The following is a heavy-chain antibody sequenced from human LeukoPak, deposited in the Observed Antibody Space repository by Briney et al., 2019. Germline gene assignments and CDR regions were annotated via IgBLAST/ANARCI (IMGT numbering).Heavy chain of an antibody. V-gene: IGHV4-39*01. Sequence: SETLSLTCTVSGGSISSSSYYWGWIRQPPGKGLEWTGNIYYSGSTYYNPSLKSRVTISIDTSKNQFSLKLSSVTAADTAVYYCARHVGYGSGSYYPYYFDYWGQGTLVTVSS. CDR1: GGSISSSSYY. CDR3: ARHVGYGSGSYYPYYFDY. J-gene: IGHJ4*02. CDR2: IYYSGST. D-gene: IGHD3-10*01.